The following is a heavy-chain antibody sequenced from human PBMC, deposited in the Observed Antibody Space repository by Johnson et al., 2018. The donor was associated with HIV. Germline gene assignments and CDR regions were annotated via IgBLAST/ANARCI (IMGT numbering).Heavy chain of an antibody. Sequence: VQLVESGGGLVQPGGSLRLSCAASGFTFSLYWMTWVRQAPGKGLEWVANIKQDGSEKYYVDSVKGRFTIFRDNAKNSLYLQMNSLRAEDTAVYYCAGERGPRGFWYAFDIWGQGTMVTVSS. CDR2: IKQDGSEK. J-gene: IGHJ3*02. CDR1: GFTFSLYW. CDR3: AGERGPRGFWYAFDI. V-gene: IGHV3-7*05. D-gene: IGHD2-8*02.